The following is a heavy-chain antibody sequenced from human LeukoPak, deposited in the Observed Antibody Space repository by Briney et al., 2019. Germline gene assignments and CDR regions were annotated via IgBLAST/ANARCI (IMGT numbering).Heavy chain of an antibody. CDR2: IYYTGTT. Sequence: SETLSLTCTVSGGSISTYYWDWIRQPPGKGLEWIGSIYYTGTTYNNPSLRSRVTISVDTSKNQFSLKLSSVTAADTAVYYCARQSRIAVAETNWFDPWGQGTLVTVSS. CDR1: GGSISTYY. D-gene: IGHD6-19*01. J-gene: IGHJ5*02. V-gene: IGHV4-39*01. CDR3: ARQSRIAVAETNWFDP.